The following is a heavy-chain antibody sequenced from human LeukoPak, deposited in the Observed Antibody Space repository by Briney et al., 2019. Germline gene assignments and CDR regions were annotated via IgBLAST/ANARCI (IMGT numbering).Heavy chain of an antibody. D-gene: IGHD5-12*01. V-gene: IGHV4-4*02. Sequence: PSETRSLTCAVSGGSISSSNWWSWVRQPPGKGREWIGEIYHSGSTNYNPSLKSRVTISVDKSKNQFSLKLSSVTAADTAVYYCARDSGYDLGFDYWGQGTLVTVSS. CDR1: GGSISSSNW. J-gene: IGHJ4*02. CDR2: IYHSGST. CDR3: ARDSGYDLGFDY.